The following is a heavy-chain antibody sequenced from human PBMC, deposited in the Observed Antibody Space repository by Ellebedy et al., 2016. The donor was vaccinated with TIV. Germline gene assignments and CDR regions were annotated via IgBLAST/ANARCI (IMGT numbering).Heavy chain of an antibody. J-gene: IGHJ6*02. CDR3: ARDGAYGDYAPGQYCMDV. CDR2: IRQDGSK. V-gene: IGHV3-7*03. Sequence: GGSLRLSCAVSGFSFSSYWMSWVRQAPGKGLEWVANIRQDGSKNYVDSVKGRFTIYRDNAQNSLYLQMNSLRVADTAVYFCARDGAYGDYAPGQYCMDVWGQGTTVIVS. D-gene: IGHD4-17*01. CDR1: GFSFSSYW.